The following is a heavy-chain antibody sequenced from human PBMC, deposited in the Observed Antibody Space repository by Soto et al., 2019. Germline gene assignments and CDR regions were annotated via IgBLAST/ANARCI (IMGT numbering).Heavy chain of an antibody. CDR3: LSYNCRSETDY. V-gene: IGHV3-15*07. D-gene: IGHD1-1*01. CDR2: IKSKTDGGTT. Sequence: GGSLRLSCASSGFTFSNAWMNWVRQAPGKGLEWVGRIKSKTDGGTTDYAAPVKGRFTISRDDSKNTLYLQMNSLKTEDTAVYYCLSYNCRSETDYWGEGTLVTVSS. CDR1: GFTFSNAW. J-gene: IGHJ4*02.